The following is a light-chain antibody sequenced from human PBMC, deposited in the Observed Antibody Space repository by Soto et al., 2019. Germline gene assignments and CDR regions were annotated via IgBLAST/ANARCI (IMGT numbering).Light chain of an antibody. V-gene: IGLV1-40*01. CDR2: GSS. CDR1: SSNIGAGYD. J-gene: IGLJ3*02. Sequence: QSVLTQPPSVSGVPGQRVTISCAGSSSNIGAGYDVHWYQQLPGTAPKLLIYGSSYRPSGVPDRFSGSKSGTSASLAITGLQAEDEADYYCQSYDISLSGGVFGGGTKLTVL. CDR3: QSYDISLSGGV.